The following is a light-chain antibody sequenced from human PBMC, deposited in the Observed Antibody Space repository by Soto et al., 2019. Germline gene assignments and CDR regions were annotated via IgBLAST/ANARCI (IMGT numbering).Light chain of an antibody. CDR1: QSISGY. CDR3: QQSDSRPWT. CDR2: AAS. J-gene: IGKJ1*01. V-gene: IGKV1-39*01. Sequence: DIQMTQSPSSLSASVGDRVTITCRASQSISGYLNWYQKKSGQAPRLLMYAASSLQSGVPSRFSGSGSGTDFTLTISSLQPEDSATYYCQQSDSRPWTFGQGTKVEIK.